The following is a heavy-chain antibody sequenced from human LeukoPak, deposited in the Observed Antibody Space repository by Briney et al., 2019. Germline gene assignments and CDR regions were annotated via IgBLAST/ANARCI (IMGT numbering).Heavy chain of an antibody. D-gene: IGHD2-8*01. CDR3: AGVSSNGY. J-gene: IGHJ4*02. V-gene: IGHV3-30*02. CDR1: GFTFSSYG. CDR2: TRYDGSYE. Sequence: GSLRLSCAASGFTFSSYGMHWVRQAPGKGLEWVTFTRYDGSYEYYANSVKGRFTISRDNSKNTLYLQMNSLRPEDTAVYYCAGVSSNGYWGQGTLVTVSS.